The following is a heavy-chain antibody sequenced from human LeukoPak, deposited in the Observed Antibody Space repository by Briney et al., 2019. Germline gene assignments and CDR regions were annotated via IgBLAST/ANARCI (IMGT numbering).Heavy chain of an antibody. D-gene: IGHD2-15*01. Sequence: SETLSLTCAVSGGSISSGGYSWSWIRQPPGKGLEWIGYIYHSGSTYYNPSLKSRVTISVDRSKNQFSLKLSSVTAADTAVYYCARGAALAIDYWGQGALVTVSS. CDR2: IYHSGST. CDR1: GGSISSGGYS. J-gene: IGHJ4*02. V-gene: IGHV4-30-2*01. CDR3: ARGAALAIDY.